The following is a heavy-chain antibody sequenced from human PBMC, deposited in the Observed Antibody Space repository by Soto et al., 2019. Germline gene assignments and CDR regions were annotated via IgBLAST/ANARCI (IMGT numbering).Heavy chain of an antibody. CDR2: ISAYTGNT. Sequence: VQLVQSGAEVKKPGASVKVSCKASGYTFTSYGISWVRQAPGQGLEWMGWISAYTGNTNYAQKLQGRVTITTDTSTSTAYLELGSLRSDDAAVYYCARGWRRVRGVDYFDCWGQGTLVTVSS. CDR3: ARGWRRVRGVDYFDC. V-gene: IGHV1-18*01. J-gene: IGHJ4*02. D-gene: IGHD3-10*01. CDR1: GYTFTSYG.